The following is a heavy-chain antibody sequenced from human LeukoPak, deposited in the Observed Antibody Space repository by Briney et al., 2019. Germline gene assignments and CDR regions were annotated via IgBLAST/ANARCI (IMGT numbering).Heavy chain of an antibody. D-gene: IGHD3-10*01. CDR2: IYSDYT. CDR1: GGSISDRTW. Sequence: KASETLSLTCAVSGGSISDRTWWSWVRQSPGRGLEWIAEIYSDYTNYNPSLKSRVDISVDKSKNHFSLKLSSLTAADTAVYYCVLGSGAILLEDWGPGTLVIVSS. CDR3: VLGSGAILLED. V-gene: IGHV4-4*02. J-gene: IGHJ4*02.